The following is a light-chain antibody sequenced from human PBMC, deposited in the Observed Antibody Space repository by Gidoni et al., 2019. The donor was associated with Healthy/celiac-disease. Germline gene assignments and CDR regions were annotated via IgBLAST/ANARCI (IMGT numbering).Light chain of an antibody. V-gene: IGKV3-11*01. J-gene: IGKJ4*01. CDR3: QQRSNWPPALT. Sequence: VLTQSPATLSLSPGERATLSCRASQSVSSYLAWYQQKPGQAPRLLIYDASNRATGIPARFSGSGSGTDFTLTISSLEQEDVAVYYCQQRSNWPPALTFGGGTKVEIK. CDR2: DAS. CDR1: QSVSSY.